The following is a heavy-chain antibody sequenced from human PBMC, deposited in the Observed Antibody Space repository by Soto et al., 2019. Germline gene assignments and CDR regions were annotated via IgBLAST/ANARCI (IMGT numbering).Heavy chain of an antibody. V-gene: IGHV2-70*11. CDR3: ARIRSGSYYAAFDI. D-gene: IGHD1-26*01. Sequence: SGPTLVNPTQTLTLTCTFSGFSLSTSGMCVSWIRKPPGKALEWLARIDWDDDKYYSTSLKTRLNISKDTSKNQVVLTMTNMDPLDTSTYYCARIRSGSYYAAFDIWGQGTMVTVSS. J-gene: IGHJ3*02. CDR2: IDWDDDK. CDR1: GFSLSTSGMC.